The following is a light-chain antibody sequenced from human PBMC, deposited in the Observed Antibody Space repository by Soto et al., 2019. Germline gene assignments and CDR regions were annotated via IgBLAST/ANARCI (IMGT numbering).Light chain of an antibody. CDR3: QQVDTFPPA. J-gene: IGKJ2*01. V-gene: IGKV1-33*01. CDR2: DAS. Sequence: DIQMTRSPSSLSASVGDRVTITCQASQDISKYLNWYQLQPGKAPRLLIYDASNVDAGVPSRFRGSGSGKDFSLTIRSLQPEDIATYFCQQVDTFPPAFGQGTKLEIK. CDR1: QDISKY.